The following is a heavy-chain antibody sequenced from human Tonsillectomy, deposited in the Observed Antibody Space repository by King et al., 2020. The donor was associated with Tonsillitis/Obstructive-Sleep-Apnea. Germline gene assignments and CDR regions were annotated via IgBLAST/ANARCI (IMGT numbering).Heavy chain of an antibody. Sequence: QLVQSGAEVKKPGASVKVSCKASGYTFTTYGITWVRQAPGQGLEWMGWISAYNGNRNYAQKLQGRVTMTTDTSTSTAYMELRSLRSDDTAVYYCARDSMSHYFDSSDSSGYYIFDYWGQGTPATVHS. D-gene: IGHD3-22*01. V-gene: IGHV1-18*01. J-gene: IGHJ4*02. CDR3: ARDSMSHYFDSSDSSGYYIFDY. CDR2: ISAYNGNR. CDR1: GYTFTTYG.